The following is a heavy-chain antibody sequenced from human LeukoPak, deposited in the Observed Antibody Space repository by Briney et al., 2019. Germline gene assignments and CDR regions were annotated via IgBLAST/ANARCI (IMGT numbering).Heavy chain of an antibody. CDR3: ARTSWSGGAGRIVVVPAAIHWFDP. D-gene: IGHD2-2*01. J-gene: IGHJ5*02. V-gene: IGHV4-34*01. CDR2: INHSGST. CDR1: GGSFSGYY. Sequence: SETLSLTCAVYGGSFSGYYWSWIRQPPGKGLEWIGEINHSGSTNYNPSLKSRVTISVDTSKTQFSLKPSSVTAADTAVYYCARTSWSGGAGRIVVVPAAIHWFDPWGQGTLVTVSS.